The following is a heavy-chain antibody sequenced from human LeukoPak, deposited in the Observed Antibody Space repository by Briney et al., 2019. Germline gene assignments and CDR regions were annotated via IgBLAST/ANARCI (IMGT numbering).Heavy chain of an antibody. V-gene: IGHV3-30*02. J-gene: IGHJ6*02. CDR1: TFIFSDYG. Sequence: GGSLRLSCIGSTFIFSDYGMHWVRQAPGKGLEWVAFIRYDGTKTYYADSAKGRFTISRDNSKNTLYLQMNSLRAEDTAVYYCARDHRVAAAGPSRYYYGMDVWGQGTTITVSS. D-gene: IGHD6-13*01. CDR2: IRYDGTKT. CDR3: ARDHRVAAAGPSRYYYGMDV.